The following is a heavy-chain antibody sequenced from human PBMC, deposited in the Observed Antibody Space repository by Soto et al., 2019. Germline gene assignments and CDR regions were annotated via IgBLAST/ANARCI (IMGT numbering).Heavy chain of an antibody. V-gene: IGHV1-2*02. J-gene: IGHJ6*02. Sequence: ASVKVSCKAPGDTFTSYYLNWVRQAPGQGLEWMGWINPNSGGTNYAQKFQGRFTISRDNAKNSLYLQMNSLRDEDTAVYYCARDQVATIGYGMDVWGQGTTVTVSS. CDR2: INPNSGGT. CDR3: ARDQVATIGYGMDV. D-gene: IGHD5-12*01. CDR1: GDTFTSYY.